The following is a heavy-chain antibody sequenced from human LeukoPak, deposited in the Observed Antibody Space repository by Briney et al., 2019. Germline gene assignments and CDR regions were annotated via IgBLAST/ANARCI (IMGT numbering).Heavy chain of an antibody. CDR3: ARDLDYYDSSGYYLDY. CDR2: IYTSGST. V-gene: IGHV4-4*07. CDR1: GGSISSYY. Sequence: PSETLSLTCTVSGGSISSYYWSWIRQPAGKGLEWIGRIYTSGSTNYNPSLKSRVTMSVDTSKNQFSLKLSSVTAADTAVYYCARDLDYYDSSGYYLDYWGQGTLVTVSS. J-gene: IGHJ4*02. D-gene: IGHD3-22*01.